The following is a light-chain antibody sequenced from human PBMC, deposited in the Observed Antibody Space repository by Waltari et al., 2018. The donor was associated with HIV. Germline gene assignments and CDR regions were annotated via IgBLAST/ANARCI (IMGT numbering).Light chain of an antibody. Sequence: SYDLTQPPSVSVSPGQTASITCSGHKLGDKYVSWYQQRPGQSPVLVIFEDTKRPSDIPERVSGSNSGNTATRTISGTQAMDEADYCGQAWDNSAAVFGSGTKVTVL. J-gene: IGLJ1*01. CDR2: EDT. V-gene: IGLV3-1*01. CDR3: QAWDNSAAV. CDR1: KLGDKY.